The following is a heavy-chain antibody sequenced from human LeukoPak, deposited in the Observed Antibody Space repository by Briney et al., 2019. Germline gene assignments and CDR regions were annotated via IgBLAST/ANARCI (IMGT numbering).Heavy chain of an antibody. CDR1: GFTFSSYW. J-gene: IGHJ3*02. Sequence: GSLRLSCAASGFTFSSYWMTWVRQAPGKGLEWVANIKQDGSEKHYVDSVKGRFTISRDNAKNSLYLQMNSLRAEDTAVYYCSRGGRFYDFWTGSLVFDIWGQGTMVTVSS. CDR3: SRGGRFYDFWTGSLVFDI. V-gene: IGHV3-7*01. CDR2: IKQDGSEK. D-gene: IGHD3-3*01.